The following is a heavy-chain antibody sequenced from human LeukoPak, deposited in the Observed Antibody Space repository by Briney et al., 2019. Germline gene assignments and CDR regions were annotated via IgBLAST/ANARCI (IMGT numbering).Heavy chain of an antibody. CDR1: GYTFTGQY. Sequence: LAASVKVSCKASGYTFTGQYMHWVRQAPGQGLEWMGWINPNSGDTNYAQTFQGRVTMTRDNSITTAYMEMSRLISDETAVYYSARDRARVGTMVDGFEIWGQGTVVTVSS. CDR3: ARDRARVGTMVDGFEI. J-gene: IGHJ3*02. D-gene: IGHD1-1*01. CDR2: INPNSGDT. V-gene: IGHV1-2*03.